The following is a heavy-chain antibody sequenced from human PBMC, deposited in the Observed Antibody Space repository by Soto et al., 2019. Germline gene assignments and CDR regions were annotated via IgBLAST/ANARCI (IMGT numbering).Heavy chain of an antibody. CDR2: IRSKIDGGTA. J-gene: IGHJ5*02. CDR1: GLIFGSAW. V-gene: IGHV3-15*07. Sequence: DVQLVESGGGLVEPGGSLRLSCAASGLIFGSAWMSWVRQAPGKGLEWVGSIRSKIDGGTADYAAPVKGRFTISRDDSKSTLYLQMNSLKMEDTGIYYCYSHVVFASVTHYVILTWGQGTLVTVSA. CDR3: YSHVVFASVTHYVILT. D-gene: IGHD1-26*01.